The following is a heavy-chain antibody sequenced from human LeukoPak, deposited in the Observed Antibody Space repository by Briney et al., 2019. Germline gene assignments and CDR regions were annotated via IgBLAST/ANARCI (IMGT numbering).Heavy chain of an antibody. Sequence: GGSLRLSCVASGITFSNYAVSWVRQAPEKGLDWVSVISGSAHKIRYADSAKGRFTISRDNSENIVYLQMNNLRVEDTAVYYCAGRPTGYSSGYIHWGQGTLVTVSS. J-gene: IGHJ4*02. CDR3: AGRPTGYSSGYIH. V-gene: IGHV3-23*01. D-gene: IGHD5-18*01. CDR1: GITFSNYA. CDR2: ISGSAHKI.